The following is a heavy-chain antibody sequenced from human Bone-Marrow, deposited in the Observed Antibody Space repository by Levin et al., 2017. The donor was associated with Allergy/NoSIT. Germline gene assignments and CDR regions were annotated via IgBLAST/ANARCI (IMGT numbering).Heavy chain of an antibody. CDR1: GFTFSNYA. CDR2: ISYDGTSE. D-gene: IGHD2-2*01. Sequence: GGSLRLSCAVSGFTFSNYAMHWVRQAPDKGLEWVALISYDGTSEYYADSVKGRFTISRDNSKNTLFLQMISLRADDTALYFCARDLSECSATSCSLANYFDPWGQGTRVTVSS. CDR3: ARDLSECSATSCSLANYFDP. V-gene: IGHV3-30-3*01. J-gene: IGHJ5*02.